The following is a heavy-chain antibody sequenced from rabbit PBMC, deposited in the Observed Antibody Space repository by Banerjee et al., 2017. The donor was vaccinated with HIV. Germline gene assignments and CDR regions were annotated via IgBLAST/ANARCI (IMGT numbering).Heavy chain of an antibody. V-gene: IGHV1S40*01. CDR3: ARSYGGSSYFTGYFNL. D-gene: IGHD8-1*01. CDR2: IYAGSSGST. J-gene: IGHJ4*01. Sequence: QSLEESGGDLVKPGASLTLTCTASGIDFSSYYWICWVRQAPGKGLEWIACIYAGSSGSTYYASWAKGRFTISKTSSTTVTLQMTSLTAADTATYFCARSYGGSSYFTGYFNLWGQGTLVTVS. CDR1: GIDFSSYYW.